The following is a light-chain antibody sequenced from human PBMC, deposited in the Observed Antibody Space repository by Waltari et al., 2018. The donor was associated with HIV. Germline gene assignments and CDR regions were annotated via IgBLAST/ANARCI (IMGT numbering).Light chain of an antibody. J-gene: IGLJ2*01. CDR1: SSNIGSNT. CDR2: SNN. Sequence: QSVLTQPPSASGTPGQRVTISCSGSSSNIGSNTVNWYQQLPGTAPRLLIYSNNQLPSGVPDRFSGSKSGTADSLAISGLQSEDGADYYCAAWEDSLSGLVVFGGGTKLTVL. CDR3: AAWEDSLSGLVV. V-gene: IGLV1-44*01.